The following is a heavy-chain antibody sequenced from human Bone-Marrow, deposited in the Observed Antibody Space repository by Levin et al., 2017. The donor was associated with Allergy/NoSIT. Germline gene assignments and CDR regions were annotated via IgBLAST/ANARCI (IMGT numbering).Heavy chain of an antibody. CDR2: ISGSGGST. D-gene: IGHD6-13*01. V-gene: IGHV3-23*01. CDR3: ARGGAIAAAGPHLNWFDP. CDR1: GFTLSNFG. Sequence: PGGSLRLSCAASGFTLSNFGMIWVRQAPGKGLEWVSLISGSGGSTYYADSVKGRYTISRDKSKNTLYLQMNSLRVDDTAVYFCARGGAIAAAGPHLNWFDPWGQGTLVSVSS. J-gene: IGHJ5*02.